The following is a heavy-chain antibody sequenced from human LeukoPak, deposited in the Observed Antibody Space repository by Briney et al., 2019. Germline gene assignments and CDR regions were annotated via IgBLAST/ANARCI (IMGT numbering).Heavy chain of an antibody. V-gene: IGHV3-23*01. CDR1: GFTFSSYA. D-gene: IGHD3-3*01. CDR2: ISGSGGST. CDR3: AKDREAIFGVRLYYYYYGMDV. Sequence: QPGGSLRLSCAASGFTFSSYAMSWVRQAPGKGLEWVSAISGSGGSTYYADSVKGRFTISRDNSKNTLYLQMDSLRAEDTAVYYCAKDREAIFGVRLYYYYYGMDVWGQGTTVTVSS. J-gene: IGHJ6*02.